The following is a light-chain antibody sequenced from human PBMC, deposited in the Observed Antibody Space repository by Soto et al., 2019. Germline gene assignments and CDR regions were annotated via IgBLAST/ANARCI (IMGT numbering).Light chain of an antibody. V-gene: IGKV3-20*01. CDR1: QSISSNY. CDR3: QQYGSWT. CDR2: GAS. Sequence: EIVLTQSLGTLSLSPGERATLSCRASQSISSNYLAWYQQKPGQAPRLLIYGASSRATGIPDRFSGSGSGTDFTLTISRLEPEDSAIYYCQQYGSWTFGQGTKVEIK. J-gene: IGKJ1*01.